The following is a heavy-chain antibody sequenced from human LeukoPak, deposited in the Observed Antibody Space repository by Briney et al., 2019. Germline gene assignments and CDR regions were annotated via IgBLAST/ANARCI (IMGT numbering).Heavy chain of an antibody. Sequence: GRSLRLSCSASGFTFSLYAMNWVRQAPGKGLEWVAFISNDGRNDHYADSVKGRFTISRDNAKNTVYMQMNSLRAEDTAVYYCAKHSSSSNYYYGMDVWGQGTTVTVSS. D-gene: IGHD6-13*01. J-gene: IGHJ6*02. V-gene: IGHV3-30*18. CDR2: ISNDGRND. CDR3: AKHSSSSNYYYGMDV. CDR1: GFTFSLYA.